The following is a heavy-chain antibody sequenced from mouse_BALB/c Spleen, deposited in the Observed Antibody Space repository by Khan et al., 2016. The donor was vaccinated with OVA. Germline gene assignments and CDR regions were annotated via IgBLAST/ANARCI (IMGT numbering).Heavy chain of an antibody. Sequence: EVELVESGGGFMQPGGSLTLSCATSGFTFTDYYMYWVRQTPEKRLEWVAYISNRGTTPSYSDTVRGRFTISRDNAKNTLYLQMSRLKSEDTAMYYCAREVDCGGLAYWGQGTLVTVSA. CDR1: GFTFTDYY. D-gene: IGHD1-1*02. CDR2: ISNRGTTP. CDR3: AREVDCGGLAY. V-gene: IGHV5-12*02. J-gene: IGHJ3*01.